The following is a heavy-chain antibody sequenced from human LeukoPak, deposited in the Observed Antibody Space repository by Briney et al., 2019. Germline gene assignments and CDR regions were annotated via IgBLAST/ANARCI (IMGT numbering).Heavy chain of an antibody. V-gene: IGHV3-48*03. J-gene: IGHJ3*02. CDR1: GFTFRTYE. Sequence: GGSLRLSCAASGFTFRTYEMNWVRQTPGKGLEWVSYISSSGNTISYAGSVKGRFTISRDNAKNSLYLQVISLRAEDTAVYYCARGPSIAARYDAFDIWGQGTMVTVSS. CDR2: ISSSGNTI. D-gene: IGHD6-6*01. CDR3: ARGPSIAARYDAFDI.